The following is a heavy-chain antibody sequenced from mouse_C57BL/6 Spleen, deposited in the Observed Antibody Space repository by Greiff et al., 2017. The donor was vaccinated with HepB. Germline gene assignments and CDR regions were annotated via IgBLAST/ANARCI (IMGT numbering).Heavy chain of an antibody. Sequence: EVHLVESEGGLVQPGSSMKLSCTASGFTFSDYYMAWVRQVPEKGLEWVANINYDGSSTYYLDSLKSRFIISRDNAKNILYLQMSSLKSEDTATYYCARGGDGYYFAYWGQGTLVTVSA. CDR2: INYDGSST. D-gene: IGHD2-3*01. CDR1: GFTFSDYY. J-gene: IGHJ3*01. CDR3: ARGGDGYYFAY. V-gene: IGHV5-16*01.